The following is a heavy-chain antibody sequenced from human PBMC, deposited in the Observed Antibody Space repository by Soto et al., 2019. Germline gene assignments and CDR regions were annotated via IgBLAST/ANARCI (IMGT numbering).Heavy chain of an antibody. D-gene: IGHD3-9*01. CDR2: IYYRGNT. V-gene: IGHV4-59*08. CDR1: GGSISGYY. Sequence: PSETLSLTCTVSGGSISGYYWNWIRQPPGKGLEWIGYIYYRGNTNYNPSLKSRVTISVDTSKNQFSLKLSSVTAADTAEYYCARQPGYYDILTGYSTYYFDYWGQGTPVAVSS. J-gene: IGHJ4*02. CDR3: ARQPGYYDILTGYSTYYFDY.